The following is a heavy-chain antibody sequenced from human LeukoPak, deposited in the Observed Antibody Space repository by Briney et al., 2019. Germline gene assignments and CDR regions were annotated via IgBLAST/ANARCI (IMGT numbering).Heavy chain of an antibody. D-gene: IGHD3-22*01. CDR3: ARVDRPNYYDSSGYSDAFDI. V-gene: IGHV3-21*01. CDR2: ISSSSSYI. J-gene: IGHJ3*02. CDR1: GFTFSSYS. Sequence: PGGSLRLSCAASGFTFSSYSMNWVRQAPGKGLEWVSSISSSSSYIYYADSVKGRFTISRDNAKNSLYLQMNSLRAEDTAVYYCARVDRPNYYDSSGYSDAFDIWGQGTMVTVSS.